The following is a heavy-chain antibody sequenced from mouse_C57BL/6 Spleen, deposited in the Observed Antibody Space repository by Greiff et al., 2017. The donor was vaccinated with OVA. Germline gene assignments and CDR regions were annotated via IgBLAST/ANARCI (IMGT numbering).Heavy chain of an antibody. D-gene: IGHD1-2*01. CDR1: GYSFTSYY. CDR2: IYPGSGNT. CDR3: ARSHYYDAMDY. J-gene: IGHJ4*01. Sequence: VQLQQSGPELVKPGASVKISCKASGYSFTSYYIHWVKQRPGQGLEWIGWIYPGSGNTKYNEKFKGKATLTADTSSSTAYMQLSSLTSEDSAVDYCARSHYYDAMDYWGQGTSVTVSS. V-gene: IGHV1-66*01.